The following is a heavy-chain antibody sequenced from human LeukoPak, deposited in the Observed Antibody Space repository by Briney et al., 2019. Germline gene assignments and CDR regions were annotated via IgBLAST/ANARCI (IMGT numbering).Heavy chain of an antibody. J-gene: IGHJ4*02. CDR1: GFTFRSYA. CDR3: AKRGIAAAGHFFDY. Sequence: GGSLRLSCAASGFTFRSYAMSRVRQAPGKGLEWVSVISGSGGSTYYADSVKGRFTISRDNSKNTLYLQMNSLRAEDTAVYYCAKRGIAAAGHFFDYWGQGTLVTVSS. V-gene: IGHV3-23*01. CDR2: ISGSGGST. D-gene: IGHD6-13*01.